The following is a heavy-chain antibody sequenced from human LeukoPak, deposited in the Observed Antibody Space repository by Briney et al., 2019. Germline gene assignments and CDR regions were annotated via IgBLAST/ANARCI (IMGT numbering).Heavy chain of an antibody. D-gene: IGHD3-16*01. J-gene: IGHJ4*02. CDR2: IYYSGST. CDR3: ARFGSLREPIHDY. CDR1: GGSISFYY. Sequence: SETLSLTCTVSGGSISFYYWSWIRQPPGKGLEWIGYIYYSGSTNYNPSLKSRVTISVDTSKNQFSLRLSSVTAADTAVYYCARFGSLREPIHDYWGQGTLVTVSS. V-gene: IGHV4-59*01.